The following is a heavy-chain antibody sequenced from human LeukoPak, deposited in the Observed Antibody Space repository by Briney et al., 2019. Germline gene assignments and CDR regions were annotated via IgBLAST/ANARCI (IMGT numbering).Heavy chain of an antibody. CDR1: GYTFTSYD. Sequence: GASVKVSCKASGYTFTSYDINWVRQATGQGLEWMGWMNPNSGNTGYAQKFQGRVTMTRNTSISTAYMELSSLRSEDTAVYYCARGQYSSSWYGFYYYYYGMVVWGQGTTVTVSS. CDR3: ARGQYSSSWYGFYYYYYGMVV. D-gene: IGHD6-13*01. V-gene: IGHV1-8*01. J-gene: IGHJ6*02. CDR2: MNPNSGNT.